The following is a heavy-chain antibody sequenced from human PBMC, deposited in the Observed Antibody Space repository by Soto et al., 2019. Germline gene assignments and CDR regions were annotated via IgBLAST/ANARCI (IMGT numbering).Heavy chain of an antibody. CDR3: ARGRSASSDFYS. J-gene: IGHJ4*02. CDR2: VYSGGTT. CDR1: GFTVSTYY. V-gene: IGHV3-66*01. Sequence: EVQLVESGGGLVQPGGSLRLSCAASGFTVSTYYMNWVRQAPGEGLEWVSVVYSGGTTYYADSVRGRFTISRDNSKSTLFLQMNSLRAEDTAVYDCARGRSASSDFYSGGQGTLVTVSS. D-gene: IGHD3-10*01.